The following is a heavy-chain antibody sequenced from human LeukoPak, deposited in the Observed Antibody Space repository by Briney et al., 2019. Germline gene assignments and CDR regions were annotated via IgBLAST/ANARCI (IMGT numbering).Heavy chain of an antibody. D-gene: IGHD6-13*01. Sequence: GGSLRLSCAASGFTFSTYAMHWVRQAPGKGLEYVSGITRKGDSTYYADSVKGRFTISRDNSKNTLYLQMGSLRAEDMAVYYCARQAAGVVYWGQGTLVTVSS. V-gene: IGHV3-64*02. CDR1: GFTFSTYA. J-gene: IGHJ4*02. CDR3: ARQAAGVVY. CDR2: ITRKGDST.